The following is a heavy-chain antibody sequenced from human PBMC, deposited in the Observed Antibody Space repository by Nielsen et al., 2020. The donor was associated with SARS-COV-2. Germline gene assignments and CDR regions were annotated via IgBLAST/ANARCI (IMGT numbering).Heavy chain of an antibody. D-gene: IGHD3-22*01. J-gene: IGHJ4*02. CDR3: ARVYYDSSGYLNYFDY. Sequence: GESLKISCAASGFTFSDYSMNWLRQAPGKGLEWVSGINWNGGSTGYADSVKGRFTISRDNAKNSLYLQMNSLRAEDTALYHCARVYYDSSGYLNYFDYWGQGTLVTVSS. CDR1: GFTFSDYS. V-gene: IGHV3-20*01. CDR2: INWNGGST.